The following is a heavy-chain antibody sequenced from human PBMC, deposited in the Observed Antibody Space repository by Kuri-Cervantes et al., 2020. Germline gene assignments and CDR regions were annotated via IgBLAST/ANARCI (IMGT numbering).Heavy chain of an antibody. J-gene: IGHJ4*02. D-gene: IGHD2-8*02. CDR3: AREGGYCTGGVCYVDY. CDR2: VSASNGYT. CDR1: GYTFTGYA. V-gene: IGHV1-18*01. Sequence: ASVKVSCKASGYTFTGYAFSWVRQAPGQGLEWMGWVSASNGYTNYAQNLQGRVTMTTDTSTNTTYMELRSLRSDDTAIYYCAREGGYCTGGVCYVDYWGQGTLVTVSS.